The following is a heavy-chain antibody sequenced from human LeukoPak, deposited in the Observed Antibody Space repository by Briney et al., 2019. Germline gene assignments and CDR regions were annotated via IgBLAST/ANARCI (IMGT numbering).Heavy chain of an antibody. J-gene: IGHJ4*02. CDR3: ARSFGYYYDSSGQFDC. CDR2: ISSSSSTK. D-gene: IGHD3-22*01. Sequence: ETLRLTCAASGFTISSYSRNWVRQAPGKGLEWVSFISSSSSTKYYADSVQGRFTLSRDNAKNSLYLQMNSLRDEDTAVYDCARSFGYYYDSSGQFDCWGQGTLVTVSS. V-gene: IGHV3-48*02. CDR1: GFTISSYS.